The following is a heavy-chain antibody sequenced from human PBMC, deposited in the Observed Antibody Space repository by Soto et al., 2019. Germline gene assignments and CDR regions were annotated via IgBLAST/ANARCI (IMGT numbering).Heavy chain of an antibody. CDR1: GFTFSSYA. D-gene: IGHD5-18*01. V-gene: IGHV3-23*01. J-gene: IGHJ4*02. CDR2: ISGSGGST. Sequence: PGGSLRLSCAASGFTFSSYAMSWVRQAPGKGLEWVSAISGSGGSTYYADSVKGRFTISRDNSKNTLYLQMNSLRAEDTAVYYCAKIRNSGIQLWLRGPFGYWGQGTLVTVSS. CDR3: AKIRNSGIQLWLRGPFGY.